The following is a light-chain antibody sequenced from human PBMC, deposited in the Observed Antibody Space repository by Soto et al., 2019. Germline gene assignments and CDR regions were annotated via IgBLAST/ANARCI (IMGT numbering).Light chain of an antibody. Sequence: EIVLTQSPGTLSLSPGERATLSCRASQRVSSGYLAWYQQKPGQTPRLLIYGASGRATGIPDRFSGSGSGTDFTRTISRLEPEDFAVYYCQQYHTSPVTFGQGTKVDIK. CDR3: QQYHTSPVT. V-gene: IGKV3-20*01. CDR2: GAS. CDR1: QRVSSGY. J-gene: IGKJ1*01.